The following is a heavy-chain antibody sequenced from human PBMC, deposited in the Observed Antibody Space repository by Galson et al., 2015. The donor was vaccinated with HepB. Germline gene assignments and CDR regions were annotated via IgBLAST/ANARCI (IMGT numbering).Heavy chain of an antibody. V-gene: IGHV1-18*04. Sequence: SVKVSCKASGYTFTSYGISWVRQAPGQGLEWMGWISAYNGNTNYAQKLQGRVTMTTDTSTSTAYVELRSLRSDDTAVYYCATVPSVAYCGGDCYSAAFDIWGQGTMVTVSS. CDR3: ATVPSVAYCGGDCYSAAFDI. J-gene: IGHJ3*02. D-gene: IGHD2-21*02. CDR2: ISAYNGNT. CDR1: GYTFTSYG.